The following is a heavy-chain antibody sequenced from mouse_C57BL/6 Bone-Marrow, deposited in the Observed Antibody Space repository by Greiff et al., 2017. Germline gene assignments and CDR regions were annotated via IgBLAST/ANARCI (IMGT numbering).Heavy chain of an antibody. Sequence: EVMLVESGGGLVKPGGSLKLSCAASGFTFSSYTMSWVRLTPEKRLGWVATISGGGGNTYYPDSVKGRFTISRDNAKNTLYLQMSSLRSEDTALYYCARPHLLCGFAYWGQGTLVTVSA. J-gene: IGHJ3*01. CDR3: ARPHLLCGFAY. CDR1: GFTFSSYT. D-gene: IGHD2-1*01. V-gene: IGHV5-9*01. CDR2: ISGGGGNT.